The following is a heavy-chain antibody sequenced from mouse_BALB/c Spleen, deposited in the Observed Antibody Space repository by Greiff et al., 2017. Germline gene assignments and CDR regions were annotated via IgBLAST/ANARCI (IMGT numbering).Heavy chain of an antibody. Sequence: QVQLQQSGPELVRPGVSVKISCKGSGYTFTDYAMHWVQQSHAKSLEWIGVISTYSGNTNYNQKFKGKATMTVDKSSSTAYMELARLTSEDSAIYYCARYGDYAMDYWGQGTSVTVSS. V-gene: IGHV1-67*01. J-gene: IGHJ4*01. CDR2: ISTYSGNT. CDR1: GYTFTDYA. D-gene: IGHD1-1*02. CDR3: ARYGDYAMDY.